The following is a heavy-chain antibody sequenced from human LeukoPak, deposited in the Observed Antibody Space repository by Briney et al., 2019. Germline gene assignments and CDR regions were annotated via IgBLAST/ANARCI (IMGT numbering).Heavy chain of an antibody. CDR3: AKVHDYGDYVLDY. V-gene: IGHV3-30*18. CDR1: GFTFSSYG. D-gene: IGHD4-17*01. CDR2: ISYDGSNK. J-gene: IGHJ4*02. Sequence: PGGSLRLSCAASGFTFSSYGMHWVRQAPGKGLEWVAVISYDGSNKYYADSVKGRFTISRDNSKNTLYLQMNSLGAEDTAVYYCAKVHDYGDYVLDYWGQGTLVTVSS.